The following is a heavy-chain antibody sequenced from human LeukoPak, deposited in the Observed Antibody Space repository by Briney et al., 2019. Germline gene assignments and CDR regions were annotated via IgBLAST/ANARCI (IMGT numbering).Heavy chain of an antibody. CDR3: ARDRQWLVDH. CDR1: GGSISGHY. V-gene: IGHV4-4*07. J-gene: IGHJ5*02. D-gene: IGHD6-19*01. Sequence: KPSETLSLTCTVSGGSISGHYWTWIRQPAGKGLEWIGRVYVTGSTNLNPALQSRVTMSVDTSKNQFSLKLTSVTAADTAVYYCARDRQWLVDHWGQGTLVTVSS. CDR2: VYVTGST.